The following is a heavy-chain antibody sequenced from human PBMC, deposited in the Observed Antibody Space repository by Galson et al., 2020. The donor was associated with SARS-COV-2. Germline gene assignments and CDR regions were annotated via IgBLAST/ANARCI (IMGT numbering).Heavy chain of an antibody. Sequence: GESLKISCAASGFTFSSYAMHWVRQAPGKGLEWVAVISYDGSNKYYADSVKGRFTISRDNSKNTLYLQMNSLRAEDTAVYYCARMMYQLLYGIHYYGMDVWGQGTTVTVSS. CDR2: ISYDGSNK. CDR1: GFTFSSYA. D-gene: IGHD2-2*02. V-gene: IGHV3-30*04. J-gene: IGHJ6*02. CDR3: ARMMYQLLYGIHYYGMDV.